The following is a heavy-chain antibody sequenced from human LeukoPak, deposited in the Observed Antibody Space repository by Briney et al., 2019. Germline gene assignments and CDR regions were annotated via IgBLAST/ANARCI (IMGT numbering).Heavy chain of an antibody. CDR3: ARVVSCYGSGSYLYYYYGMDV. CDR1: GYTFTDYY. D-gene: IGHD3-10*01. V-gene: IGHV1-46*01. CDR2: INPSCGST. Sequence: ASVKVSRKASGYTFTDYYMHWVRQAPGPGLEWMGIINPSCGSTTYAQKFQGRVTMRRDTSTSTVYMELSSLRSEDTAVYYCARVVSCYGSGSYLYYYYGMDVWGGGTTVSVSS. J-gene: IGHJ6*04.